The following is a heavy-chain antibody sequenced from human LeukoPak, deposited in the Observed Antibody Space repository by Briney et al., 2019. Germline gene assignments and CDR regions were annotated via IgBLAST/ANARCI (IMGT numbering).Heavy chain of an antibody. CDR1: GFTFSDYY. D-gene: IGHD2-15*01. CDR3: ARRGTTYCTVDSCHPNWFDP. Sequence: GGSLRLSCAAYGFTFSDYYMTWIRQAPGRGLEWISYINGSSSDTKYADSVKGRFTISRDNAKNSVYLLMNSLRAEDTAVYYCARRGTTYCTVDSCHPNWFDPWGQGTLVTVSS. CDR2: INGSSSDT. V-gene: IGHV3-11*03. J-gene: IGHJ5*02.